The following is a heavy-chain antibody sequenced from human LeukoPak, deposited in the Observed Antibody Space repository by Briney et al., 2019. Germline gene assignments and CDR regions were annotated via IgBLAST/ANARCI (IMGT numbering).Heavy chain of an antibody. CDR1: GFTFSSYG. J-gene: IGHJ4*02. V-gene: IGHV3-30*18. CDR2: ISYDGSNK. Sequence: GGSLRLSRAASGFTFSSYGMHWVRQAPGKGLEWVAVISYDGSNKYYADSVKGRFTISRDNSKNTLYLQMNSLRAEDTAVYYCAKDHPTNDYGDYYFDYWGQGTLVTVSS. D-gene: IGHD4-17*01. CDR3: AKDHPTNDYGDYYFDY.